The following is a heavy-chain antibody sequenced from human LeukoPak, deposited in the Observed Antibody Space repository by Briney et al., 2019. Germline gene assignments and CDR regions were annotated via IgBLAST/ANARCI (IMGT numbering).Heavy chain of an antibody. CDR3: ARDVKASSNGRNYWYFDL. Sequence: GGSLRLSCAASGFTFSSYEMNWVRQAPGKGLEWVSYISSSGSTIYYADSVKGGFTISRDNAKNSLYLQMNSLRAEDTAVYYCARDVKASSNGRNYWYFDLWGRGTLVTVSS. D-gene: IGHD1-14*01. J-gene: IGHJ2*01. CDR1: GFTFSSYE. V-gene: IGHV3-48*03. CDR2: ISSSGSTI.